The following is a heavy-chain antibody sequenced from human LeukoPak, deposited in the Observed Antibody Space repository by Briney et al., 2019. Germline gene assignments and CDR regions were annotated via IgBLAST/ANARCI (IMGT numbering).Heavy chain of an antibody. CDR1: GFTFSSYW. D-gene: IGHD3-22*01. CDR3: ARPITYYDSSGYHPLDY. J-gene: IGHJ4*02. V-gene: IGHV3-74*01. Sequence: GGSLRLSCAASGFTFSSYWMHWVRQAPGKGLVWVSRINSDGSSTSYADSVKGRFTISRDNAKNTLYLQMNSLRAEDTAVYYCARPITYYDSSGYHPLDYWGQGTLVTASS. CDR2: INSDGSST.